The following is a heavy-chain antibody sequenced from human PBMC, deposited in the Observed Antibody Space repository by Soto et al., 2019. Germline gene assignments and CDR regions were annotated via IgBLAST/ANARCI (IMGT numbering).Heavy chain of an antibody. CDR3: ARLNGYCISTNCHGYYGMDV. CDR1: GGSVTSSSYS. CDR2: IYYSENT. J-gene: IGHJ6*02. D-gene: IGHD2-2*01. Sequence: SETLSLTCTVSGGSVTSSSYSWGWIRQPPGKGLEWIGTIYYSENTYYNPSLMSRVTISVDTSKNQFSLKLISVTAADTAVYYCARLNGYCISTNCHGYYGMDVWGQGTTVTVSS. V-gene: IGHV4-39*01.